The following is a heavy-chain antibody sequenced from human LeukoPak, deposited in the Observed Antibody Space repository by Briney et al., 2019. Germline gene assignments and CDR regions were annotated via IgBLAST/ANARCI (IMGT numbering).Heavy chain of an antibody. D-gene: IGHD1-1*01. Sequence: GGSLRLSCAASGFTFSSYAMSWVRQAPGKGLEWVSAISGSGGSTYYADSVKGRFTISRDNSKNTLYLQMNSLSAEDTAVYYCAKDVGLVGTTNWFDPWGQGTLVTVSS. CDR3: AKDVGLVGTTNWFDP. V-gene: IGHV3-23*01. CDR2: ISGSGGST. J-gene: IGHJ5*02. CDR1: GFTFSSYA.